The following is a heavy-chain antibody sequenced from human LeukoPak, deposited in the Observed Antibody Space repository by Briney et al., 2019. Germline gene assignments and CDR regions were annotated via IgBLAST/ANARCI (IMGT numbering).Heavy chain of an antibody. CDR1: GDSVSSNSAA. D-gene: IGHD6-13*01. V-gene: IGHV6-1*01. J-gene: IGHJ6*03. CDR3: ARARGISSSWDPAYYYYYMDV. Sequence: SQTLSLTCAISGDSVSSNSAAWNWIRQSPSRGLEWLGRTYYRSKWYNDYAVSVKSRITINPDTSKNQFSLQLNSVTPEDTAVYYCARARGISSSWDPAYYYYYMDVWGKGTTVTISS. CDR2: TYYRSKWYN.